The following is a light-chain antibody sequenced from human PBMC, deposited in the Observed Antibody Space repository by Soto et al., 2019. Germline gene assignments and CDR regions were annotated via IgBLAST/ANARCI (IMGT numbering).Light chain of an antibody. J-gene: IGKJ1*01. CDR1: QSISSN. CDR2: RAS. Sequence: DIVMTQSPATLSVSPGERATLSCRASQSISSNLAWYQQKPGQAPRLLIYRASTRATGIPARFSGSGSGTDFTLTISRLQSEDFTIYYWQHNNNWPPWTFGQGTKVEIK. V-gene: IGKV3-15*01. CDR3: QHNNNWPPWT.